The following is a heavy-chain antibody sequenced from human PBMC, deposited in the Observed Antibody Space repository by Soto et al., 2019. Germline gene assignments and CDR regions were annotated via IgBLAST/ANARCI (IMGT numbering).Heavy chain of an antibody. CDR3: ARAIKAVAVHNWFDP. V-gene: IGHV4-31*03. J-gene: IGHJ5*02. D-gene: IGHD6-19*01. CDR1: GGSISSGADY. CDR2: IYYSGST. Sequence: SETLSLTCTVSGGSISSGADYWSWIRQHPGKGLEWIGYIYYSGSTYYNPSLKSRVTISVDTSKNQFSLKLSSVTAADTAVYYCARAIKAVAVHNWFDPWGQGTLVTVSS.